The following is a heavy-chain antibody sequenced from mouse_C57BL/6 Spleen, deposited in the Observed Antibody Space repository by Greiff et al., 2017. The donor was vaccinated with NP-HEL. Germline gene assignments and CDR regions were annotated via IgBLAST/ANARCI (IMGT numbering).Heavy chain of an antibody. CDR2: IDPSDSYT. Sequence: QVQLQQPGAELVMPGASVKLSCKASGYTFTSYWMHWVKQRPGQGLEWIGEIDPSDSYTNYNQKFKGKSTLTVDKSSSTAYMQLSSLTSEDSAVYYCARPPYGNYLHFLYFDVWGTGTTVTVSS. CDR1: GYTFTSYW. J-gene: IGHJ1*03. D-gene: IGHD2-1*01. V-gene: IGHV1-69*01. CDR3: ARPPYGNYLHFLYFDV.